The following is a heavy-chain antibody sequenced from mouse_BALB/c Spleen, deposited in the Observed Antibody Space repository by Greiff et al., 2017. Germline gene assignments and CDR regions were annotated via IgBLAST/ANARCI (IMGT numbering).Heavy chain of an antibody. J-gene: IGHJ3*01. D-gene: IGHD2-13*01. CDR2: IYPGDGTT. CDR1: GFAFSSYW. V-gene: IGHV1-80*01. CDR3: ARGEGDYGFAY. Sequence: QVQLQQSGAELVRPGSSVKISCKASGFAFSSYWMNWVKQRPGQGLEWIGQIYPGDGTTYYTEKFKGKATLTADKTSNTAYMQLSSLTSEDSAVYYCARGEGDYGFAYWGQGTLVTVSA.